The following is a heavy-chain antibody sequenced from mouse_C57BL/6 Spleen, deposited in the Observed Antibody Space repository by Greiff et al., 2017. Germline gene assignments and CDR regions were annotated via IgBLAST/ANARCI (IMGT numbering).Heavy chain of an antibody. J-gene: IGHJ4*01. CDR1: GFTFSDYG. V-gene: IGHV5-17*01. CDR2: ISSGSSTI. D-gene: IGHD2-10*01. Sequence: EVQLVESGGGLVKPGGSLKLSCAASGFTFSDYGMHWVRQAPEKGLEWVAYISSGSSTISYADTVKGRFTISRDNAKNTLFLQMTSLRSEDTAMYYCARCGLLSFMDYWGQGTSVTVSS. CDR3: ARCGLLSFMDY.